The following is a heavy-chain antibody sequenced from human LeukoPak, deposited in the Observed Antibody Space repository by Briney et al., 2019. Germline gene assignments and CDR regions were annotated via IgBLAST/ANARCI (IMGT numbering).Heavy chain of an antibody. J-gene: IGHJ5*02. CDR3: ARIVGYCSGGSCRNWFDP. Sequence: PSETLSLTCTVSGGFMSSSSYYWGWIRQPPGKGLEWIESIYYSGSTYYNPSLKSRVTISVDTSKNQFSLKLSSVTAADTAVYYCARIVGYCSGGSCRNWFDPWGQGTLVTVSS. CDR2: IYYSGST. V-gene: IGHV4-39*07. CDR1: GGFMSSSSYY. D-gene: IGHD2-15*01.